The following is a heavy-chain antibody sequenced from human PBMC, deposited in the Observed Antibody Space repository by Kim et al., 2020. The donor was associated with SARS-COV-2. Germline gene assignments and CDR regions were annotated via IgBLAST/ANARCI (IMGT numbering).Heavy chain of an antibody. D-gene: IGHD6-19*01. Sequence: SVKVSCKASGFTFTSSAVQWVRQARGQRLEWIGWIVVGSGNTNYAQKFQERVTITRDMSTSTAYMELSSLRSEDTAVYYCAADPGIAVAGTIGWAQDWGQGTLVTVSS. CDR1: GFTFTSSA. CDR2: IVVGSGNT. CDR3: AADPGIAVAGTIGWAQD. J-gene: IGHJ4*02. V-gene: IGHV1-58*01.